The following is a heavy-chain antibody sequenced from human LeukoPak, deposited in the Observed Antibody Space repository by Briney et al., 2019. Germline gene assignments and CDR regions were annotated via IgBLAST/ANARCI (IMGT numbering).Heavy chain of an antibody. Sequence: SETLSLTYTVSGGSIISSSYYWSWIRQPPGKGLEWIGSIYYSGSTYYNPSLKSRVTISVDTSKNQFSLKLSSVTAADTAVYYCANTVLGDYYYYYMAVWGKGTTVTVSS. J-gene: IGHJ6*03. CDR1: GGSIISSSYY. D-gene: IGHD3-16*01. CDR3: ANTVLGDYYYYYMAV. CDR2: IYYSGST. V-gene: IGHV4-39*01.